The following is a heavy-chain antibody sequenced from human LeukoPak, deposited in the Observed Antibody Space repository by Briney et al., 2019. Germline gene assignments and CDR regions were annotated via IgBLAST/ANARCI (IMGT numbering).Heavy chain of an antibody. CDR2: IYHSGST. CDR1: GGSISSGGYS. V-gene: IGHV4-30-2*01. CDR3: ATVNWNVYNFYFDY. Sequence: PSETLSLTCAVSGGSISSGGYSWSWIRQPPGKGLEWIGYIYHSGSTYYNPSLKSRVTISVDRSKNQFSLNLNSVTAADTAVYYCATVNWNVYNFYFDYWGQGTQVTVSS. D-gene: IGHD5-24*01. J-gene: IGHJ4*02.